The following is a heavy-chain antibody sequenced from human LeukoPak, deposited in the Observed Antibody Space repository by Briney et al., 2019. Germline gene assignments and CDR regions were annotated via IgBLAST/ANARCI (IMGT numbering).Heavy chain of an antibody. CDR2: IYSGGST. D-gene: IGHD2-8*01. J-gene: IGHJ4*02. Sequence: PGGSLRLSCAASGFTVSSNYMSWVRQAPGKGLEWVSVIYSGGSTYYADSVKGRFTISRDNSKNTLYLQMNSLRAEDTAVYYCARDLFAHCTNGVCYDYWGQGTLATVSS. CDR1: GFTVSSNY. V-gene: IGHV3-53*01. CDR3: ARDLFAHCTNGVCYDY.